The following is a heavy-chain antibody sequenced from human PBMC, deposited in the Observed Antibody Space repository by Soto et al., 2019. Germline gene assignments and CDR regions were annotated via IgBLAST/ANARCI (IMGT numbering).Heavy chain of an antibody. V-gene: IGHV3-21*01. Sequence: EVLLVESGGGLVKPGGSPRLSCAASGFTFSSYSMTWVRQAPGKGLEWVSFISSSGSYIFYADSMKGRFTISRDNAKNSQYLQMNSLRAEDTPVYSCARGLIAAGSGDFEIWGQGTMVTVSS. J-gene: IGHJ3*02. CDR3: ARGLIAAGSGDFEI. CDR2: ISSSGSYI. CDR1: GFTFSSYS. D-gene: IGHD6-25*01.